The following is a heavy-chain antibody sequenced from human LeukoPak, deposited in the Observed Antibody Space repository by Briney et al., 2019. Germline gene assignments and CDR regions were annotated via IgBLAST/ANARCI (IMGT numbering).Heavy chain of an antibody. V-gene: IGHV4-39*01. CDR1: GGSISSSSYY. Sequence: PSETLSLTCTVSGGSISSSSYYWGWIRQPPGKGLEWIGEINHSGSTYYNPSLKSRVTISVDTSKNQFSLKLSSVTAADTAVYYCARLPTVTFFDYWGQGTLVTVSS. CDR2: INHSGST. D-gene: IGHD4-17*01. CDR3: ARLPTVTFFDY. J-gene: IGHJ4*02.